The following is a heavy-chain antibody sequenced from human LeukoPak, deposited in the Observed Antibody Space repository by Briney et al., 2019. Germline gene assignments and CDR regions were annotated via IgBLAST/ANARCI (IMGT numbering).Heavy chain of an antibody. CDR2: IIPIFGTA. CDR3: ARQGYYDSSGYPLYYFDY. V-gene: IGHV1-69*05. Sequence: GASVKVSCKASGGTFSGYAISWVRQAPGQGLEWMGGIIPIFGTANYAQKFQGRVTITTDESTSTAYMELSSLRSEDTAVYYCARQGYYDSSGYPLYYFDYWGQGTLVTVSS. CDR1: GGTFSGYA. D-gene: IGHD3-22*01. J-gene: IGHJ4*02.